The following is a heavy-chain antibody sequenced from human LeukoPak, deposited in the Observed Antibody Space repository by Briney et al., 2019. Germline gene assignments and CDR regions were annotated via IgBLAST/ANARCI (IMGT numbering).Heavy chain of an antibody. CDR1: GFTLSSYG. CDR3: ARGVESSSWPLPSTAFDI. V-gene: IGHV3-21*01. Sequence: GWSLRHTCAASGFTLSSYGMNWVRQAPGKGLEWVSSISSSSSYIYNADPVKGRFTISRDNAKNSLYLQMNSLRAEDTAVYYCARGVESSSWPLPSTAFDIWGQGTMVTVSS. D-gene: IGHD6-13*01. J-gene: IGHJ3*02. CDR2: ISSSSSYI.